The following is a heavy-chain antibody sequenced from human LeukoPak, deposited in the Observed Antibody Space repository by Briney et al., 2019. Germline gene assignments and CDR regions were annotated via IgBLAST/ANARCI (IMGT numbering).Heavy chain of an antibody. J-gene: IGHJ4*02. D-gene: IGHD6-13*01. Sequence: SETLSLTCAVYGGSFSGYYWSWIRQPPGKGLEWIGEINHSGSTNYNPSLKSRVTISVDTSKNQFSLKLSSVTAADTAVYYCARASGAAAGPGGDFDYWGQGTLVTVSS. CDR1: GGSFSGYY. V-gene: IGHV4-34*01. CDR2: INHSGST. CDR3: ARASGAAAGPGGDFDY.